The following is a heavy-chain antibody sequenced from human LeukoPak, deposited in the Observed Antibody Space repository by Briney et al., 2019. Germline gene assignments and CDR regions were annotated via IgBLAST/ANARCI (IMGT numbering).Heavy chain of an antibody. CDR1: GCSINNY. Sequence: SETLSLTCTVSGCSINNYWSWIRQPAGRGLVGIGRIFSSGSTVYHPSLKSRVTMSVDTSRNSFSLKLTSVTAADTAVYYCARGRAVTTGDDYWGQGTLVTVSS. V-gene: IGHV4-4*07. CDR2: IFSSGST. D-gene: IGHD4-17*01. J-gene: IGHJ4*02. CDR3: ARGRAVTTGDDY.